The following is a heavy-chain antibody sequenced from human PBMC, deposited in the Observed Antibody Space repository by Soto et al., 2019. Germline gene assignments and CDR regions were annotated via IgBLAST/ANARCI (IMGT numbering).Heavy chain of an antibody. D-gene: IGHD6-19*01. V-gene: IGHV1-3*01. J-gene: IGHJ2*01. CDR1: GYTFTNYG. Sequence: ASVKVSCKASGYTFTNYGVHWVRQAPGQRLEWMAWINAGNGNTQYSQKFQGRVTVTRDTSATTAYLDLSSLRSEDTAVYYCARSGYSSGWYHGYFDLWGRGTLVTVSS. CDR3: ARSGYSSGWYHGYFDL. CDR2: INAGNGNT.